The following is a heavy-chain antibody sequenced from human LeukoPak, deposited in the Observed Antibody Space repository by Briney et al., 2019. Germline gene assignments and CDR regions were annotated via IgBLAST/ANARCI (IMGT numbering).Heavy chain of an antibody. Sequence: SETLSLTCAVYGGSFSGYYWSWIRQPPGKGLEWIGEINHSGSTNYNPSLKSRVTISVDTSKNQFSLKLSSVTAADTAVYYCARGDGYCSGGSCSYNWFVPWGQGTLVTVSS. CDR3: ARGDGYCSGGSCSYNWFVP. V-gene: IGHV4-34*01. D-gene: IGHD2-15*01. CDR2: INHSGST. J-gene: IGHJ5*02. CDR1: GGSFSGYY.